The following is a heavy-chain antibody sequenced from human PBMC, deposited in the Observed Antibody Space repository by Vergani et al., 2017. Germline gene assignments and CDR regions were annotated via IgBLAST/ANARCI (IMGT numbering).Heavy chain of an antibody. J-gene: IGHJ2*01. Sequence: QMQLQESGPGLVKASETLSLTCTVSGDSIISRSYYWSWIRQPPGKGLEWIGYIYYSGSTYYNPSLKSRVTISVDTSKNQFSLKLSSVTAADTAVYYCARDRSDYYDSSGYFRGWYFDLWGRGTLVTVSS. CDR2: IYYSGST. CDR3: ARDRSDYYDSSGYFRGWYFDL. D-gene: IGHD3-22*01. CDR1: GDSIISRSYY. V-gene: IGHV4-30-4*08.